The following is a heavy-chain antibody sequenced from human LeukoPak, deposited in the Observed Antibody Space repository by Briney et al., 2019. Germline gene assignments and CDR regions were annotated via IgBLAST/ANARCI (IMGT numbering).Heavy chain of an antibody. CDR1: AFTFSSYE. J-gene: IGHJ5*02. V-gene: IGHV3-48*03. CDR3: ARVVVYWFDP. Sequence: GGSLRLSCAASAFTFSSYEMNWVRQAPGKGLEWVSYISSSGSTISYADSVKGRFTISRDNAKNSLYLQMNSLRAEDTAVYYCARVVVYWFDPWGQGTLVTVSS. CDR2: ISSSGSTI. D-gene: IGHD2-21*01.